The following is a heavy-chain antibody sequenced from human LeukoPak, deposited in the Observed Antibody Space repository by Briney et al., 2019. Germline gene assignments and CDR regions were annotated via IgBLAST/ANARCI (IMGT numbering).Heavy chain of an antibody. CDR2: ISVYNGNT. Sequence: ASVKVSCKASGYTFTNYGISWVRQAPGQGLEWMGWISVYNGNTNYAQKVQGRVTLTTDTSTSTAYMELRSLRSDDTAVYYCARDLVITTNYFDYWGQGTLVTVSS. D-gene: IGHD3-22*01. J-gene: IGHJ4*02. CDR1: GYTFTNYG. CDR3: ARDLVITTNYFDY. V-gene: IGHV1-18*01.